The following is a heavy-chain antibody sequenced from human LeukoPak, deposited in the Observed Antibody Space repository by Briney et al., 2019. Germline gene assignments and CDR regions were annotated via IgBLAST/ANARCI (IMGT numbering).Heavy chain of an antibody. CDR3: ASGSWSPMGDY. Sequence: TGGSLRLSCAASGFTFSSYSMNWVRQAPGKGLEWVSSISSSSSYIYYADSAKGRFTISRDNAKNSLYLQMNSLRAEDTAVYYCASGSWSPMGDYWGQGTLVTVSS. J-gene: IGHJ4*02. D-gene: IGHD6-13*01. V-gene: IGHV3-21*01. CDR2: ISSSSSYI. CDR1: GFTFSSYS.